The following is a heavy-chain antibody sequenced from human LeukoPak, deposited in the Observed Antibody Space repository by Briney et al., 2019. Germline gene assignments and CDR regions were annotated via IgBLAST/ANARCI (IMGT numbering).Heavy chain of an antibody. J-gene: IGHJ6*03. CDR1: GFTFDDYG. D-gene: IGHD2-15*01. V-gene: IGHV3-20*04. CDR3: ARNRPDPKLPSAYYYYYYMDV. CDR2: INWNGGST. Sequence: GGSLRLSCAASGFTFDDYGMSWVRQAPGKGLEWVSGINWNGGSTGYADSVKGRFTISRDNAKNSLYLQMNSLRAEDTALYYCARNRPDPKLPSAYYYYYYMDVWGKGTTVTVSS.